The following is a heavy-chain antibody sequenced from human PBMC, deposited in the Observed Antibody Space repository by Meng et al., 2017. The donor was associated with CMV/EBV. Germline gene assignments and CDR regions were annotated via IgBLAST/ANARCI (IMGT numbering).Heavy chain of an antibody. D-gene: IGHD6-13*01. V-gene: IGHV3-74*01. CDR2: INSDGSST. J-gene: IGHJ6*02. Sequence: GESLKISCAASGFTFSSYWMHWVRQAPGKGLVWVSRINSDGSSTSYADSVKGRFTISRDNAKNTLYLQMNSLRAEDTAVYYCARGPRRVARGSSSLYGMDVWGQGTTVTVSS. CDR1: GFTFSSYW. CDR3: ARGPRRVARGSSSLYGMDV.